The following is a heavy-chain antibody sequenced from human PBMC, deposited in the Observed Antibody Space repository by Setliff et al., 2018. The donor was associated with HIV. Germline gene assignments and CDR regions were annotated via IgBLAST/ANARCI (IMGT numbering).Heavy chain of an antibody. CDR3: ARVPYRSAWFSGGHDAFDV. CDR2: ISGYNGST. Sequence: ASVKVSCKASGYTFNRYGISWVRQAPGQGLEWMGWISGYNGSTKYVQNLQGRVTMSTDTSTSTVYMELRSLRSDDTAVYYCARVPYRSAWFSGGHDAFDVWGQGTMVTVSS. V-gene: IGHV1-18*01. CDR1: GYTFNRYG. D-gene: IGHD6-19*01. J-gene: IGHJ3*01.